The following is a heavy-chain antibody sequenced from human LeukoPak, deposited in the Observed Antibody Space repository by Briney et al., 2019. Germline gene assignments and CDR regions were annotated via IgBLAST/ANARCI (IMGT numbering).Heavy chain of an antibody. CDR1: GFTFSGSA. J-gene: IGHJ4*02. Sequence: PGGSLRLSCAASGFTFSGSAMHWVRQASGKGLEWVGRIRSKANSYATAYAASVKGRFTISRDDSKNTAYLQMNSLKTEDTAVYYCTRQYSSGLRIFDYWGQGTLVTVSS. D-gene: IGHD6-19*01. CDR2: IRSKANSYAT. CDR3: TRQYSSGLRIFDY. V-gene: IGHV3-73*01.